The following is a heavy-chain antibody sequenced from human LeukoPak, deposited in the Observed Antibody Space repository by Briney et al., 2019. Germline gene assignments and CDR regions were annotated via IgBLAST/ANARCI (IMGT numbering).Heavy chain of an antibody. D-gene: IGHD3-9*01. CDR1: GGSISSSSYY. J-gene: IGHJ4*02. Sequence: SETLSLTCTVSGGSISSSSYYWGWIRQPPGKGLEWIGSIYYSGSTFYNPSLKSRVTISVDTSKNQFSLKLSSVTAADTAVYYCARSNYDISTGYYEQDQYCFDYWGQGTLVTVSS. CDR2: IYYSGST. CDR3: ARSNYDISTGYYEQDQYCFDY. V-gene: IGHV4-39*07.